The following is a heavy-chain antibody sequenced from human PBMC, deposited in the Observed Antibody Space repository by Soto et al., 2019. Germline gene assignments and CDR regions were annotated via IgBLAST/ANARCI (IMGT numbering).Heavy chain of an antibody. Sequence: GGSLRLSCAASGFSLSSYSMNWVRQAPGKGLEWVSYISSSSSTIYYADSVKGRFTIFRDNAKNSLYLQMNSLRDDDTAVYYCARSWDQQLVPPDYWGQGTLVTVSS. D-gene: IGHD6-13*01. V-gene: IGHV3-48*02. CDR1: GFSLSSYS. CDR2: ISSSSSTI. CDR3: ARSWDQQLVPPDY. J-gene: IGHJ4*02.